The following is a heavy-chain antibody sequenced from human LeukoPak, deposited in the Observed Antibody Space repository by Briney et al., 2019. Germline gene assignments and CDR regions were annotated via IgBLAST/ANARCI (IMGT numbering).Heavy chain of an antibody. CDR1: RFTFSNYA. V-gene: IGHV3-23*01. CDR3: AKDRGDYTNWFDP. CDR2: ISGSGGST. Sequence: GGSLRLSCAASRFTFSNYAMNWVRQAPGKGLEWVSAISGSGGSTYYADSVKGRFTISRDNSKNTLYLQMNSPRAEDTAIYYCAKDRGDYTNWFDPWGQGTLVTVSS. D-gene: IGHD4-17*01. J-gene: IGHJ5*02.